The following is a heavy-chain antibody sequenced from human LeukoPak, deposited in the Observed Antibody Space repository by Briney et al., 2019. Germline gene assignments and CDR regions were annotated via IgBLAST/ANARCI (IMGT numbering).Heavy chain of an antibody. V-gene: IGHV3-30*18. CDR2: ISYDGSNK. CDR3: AKDLHYGSGSADAFDI. D-gene: IGHD3-10*01. CDR1: GFTFSSYG. Sequence: PGGSLRLSCAASGFTFSSYGMHWVRQAPGKGLEWVAVISYDGSNKYYADSVKGRFTISRDNSKNTLYLQMNSLRAEDTAVYYCAKDLHYGSGSADAFDIWGQGTMVTVSS. J-gene: IGHJ3*02.